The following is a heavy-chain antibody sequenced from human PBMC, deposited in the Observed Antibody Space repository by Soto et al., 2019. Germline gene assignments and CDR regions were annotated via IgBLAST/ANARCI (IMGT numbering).Heavy chain of an antibody. CDR2: IRVNNGDT. D-gene: IGHD2-21*02. CDR1: GYTFTNSG. CDR3: ARDLGFSDFDAHY. V-gene: IGHV1-18*01. Sequence: QVQLVQSGAEVKKPGASVKVSCKASGYTFTNSGFSWVRQAPGQGLEWVGWIRVNNGDTHYAQKLQGRVTMTTDTSTSTAFMDLRSLRSDDTAVYYCARDLGFSDFDAHYRGQGTLITVSS. J-gene: IGHJ4*02.